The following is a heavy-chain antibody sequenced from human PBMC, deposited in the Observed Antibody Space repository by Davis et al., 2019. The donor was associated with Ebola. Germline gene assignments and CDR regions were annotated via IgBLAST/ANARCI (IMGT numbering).Heavy chain of an antibody. CDR2: ISSSSSTI. CDR3: ARDHVAARLTLDY. J-gene: IGHJ4*02. Sequence: GESLKISCAASGFTFSSYSMHWVRQAPGKGLEWVSYISSSSSTIYYADSVKGRFTISRDNAKNSLYLQMNSLRDEDTAVYYCARDHVAARLTLDYWGQGTLVTVSS. D-gene: IGHD6-6*01. CDR1: GFTFSSYS. V-gene: IGHV3-48*02.